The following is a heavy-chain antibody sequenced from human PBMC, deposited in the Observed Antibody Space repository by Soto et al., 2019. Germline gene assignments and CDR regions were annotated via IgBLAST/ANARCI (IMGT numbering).Heavy chain of an antibody. Sequence: EVQLVESGGGLVKPGGSLRLSCAASGFTFSSYSMNWFRQAPGKGLEWVSSISSSSSYIYYADSVKGRFTISRDNAKNSLYLQMNSLRAEDTAVYYCARDTASIAARSEAFDIWGQGTMVTVSS. CDR1: GFTFSSYS. V-gene: IGHV3-21*01. CDR3: ARDTASIAARSEAFDI. CDR2: ISSSSSYI. J-gene: IGHJ3*02. D-gene: IGHD6-6*01.